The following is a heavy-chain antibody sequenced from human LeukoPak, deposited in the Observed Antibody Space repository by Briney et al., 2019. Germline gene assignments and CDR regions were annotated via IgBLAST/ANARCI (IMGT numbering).Heavy chain of an antibody. J-gene: IGHJ4*02. Sequence: SETLSLSCTVSGGSISSSSYYWGWIRQPSGKGLGWVGSIYYSGSTYYNPSLKSRVTISVDTSKNQFSLKLSSVTAADTAVYYCARASVVVDARVFNYWGQGTLVTVSS. CDR1: GGSISSSSYY. CDR2: IYYSGST. V-gene: IGHV4-39*07. CDR3: ARASVVVDARVFNY. D-gene: IGHD2-15*01.